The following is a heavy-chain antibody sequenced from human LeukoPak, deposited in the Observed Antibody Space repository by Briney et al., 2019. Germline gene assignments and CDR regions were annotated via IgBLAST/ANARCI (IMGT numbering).Heavy chain of an antibody. J-gene: IGHJ4*02. D-gene: IGHD5-24*01. Sequence: PGRSLRLSCAASGFTFTYYGMTWVRQAPGKGLEWVSHISSRGDVISYEDSVKGRFIISREDAERSLYLQMNSLRAEDTAVYYCARDEDGDHDFDYWGQRTLVIVSS. CDR3: ARDEDGDHDFDY. CDR2: ISSRGDVI. V-gene: IGHV3-48*03. CDR1: GFTFTYYG.